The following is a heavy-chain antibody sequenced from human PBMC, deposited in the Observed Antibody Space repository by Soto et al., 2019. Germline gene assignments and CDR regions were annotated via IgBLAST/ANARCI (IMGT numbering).Heavy chain of an antibody. CDR2: ISAKHGNT. D-gene: IGHD2-15*01. CDR3: TRDMLKLQLDGFQDNWFDP. V-gene: IGHV1-18*01. Sequence: ASVKVSCKASGYSFTSYGINLVRQAPGQKLKRMGWISAKHGNTHYAQKLQGRVTMTTDTSTSTAYMELRSLTSDDTAVYYCTRDMLKLQLDGFQDNWFDPWAQRTPVTVSS. J-gene: IGHJ5*01. CDR1: GYSFTSYG.